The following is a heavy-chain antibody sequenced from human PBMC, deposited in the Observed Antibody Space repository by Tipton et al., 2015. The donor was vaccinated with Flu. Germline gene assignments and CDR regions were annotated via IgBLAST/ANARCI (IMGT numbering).Heavy chain of an antibody. CDR3: ARGLYVSGSYQRRYFDS. CDR2: INHSGST. Sequence: TLSLTCAVYGGSFSGYYWSWIRQPPGKGLEWIGEINHSGSTNYNPSLKSRVTISVDTSKNQFSLKLSPVTAADTAVYYCARGLYVSGSYQRRYFDSWGQGTLVTVSS. CDR1: GGSFSGYY. D-gene: IGHD3-10*01. V-gene: IGHV4-34*01. J-gene: IGHJ4*02.